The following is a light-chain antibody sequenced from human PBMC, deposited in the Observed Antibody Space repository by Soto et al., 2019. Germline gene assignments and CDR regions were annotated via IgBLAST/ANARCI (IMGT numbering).Light chain of an antibody. Sequence: EIQMTQSPSTLSASVGDRVTITCRASQNIRNLLAWYQQKPGKAPKPLIYDASTLKTGVPSRFSGSGSGTEFTLTISSMQPDDFATFYCQQYNGYSRTFGQGTKV. J-gene: IGKJ1*01. CDR3: QQYNGYSRT. CDR1: QNIRNL. V-gene: IGKV1-5*01. CDR2: DAS.